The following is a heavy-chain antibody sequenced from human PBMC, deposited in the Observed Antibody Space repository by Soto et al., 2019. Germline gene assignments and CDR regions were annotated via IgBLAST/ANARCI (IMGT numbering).Heavy chain of an antibody. CDR2: IKQDGSEK. D-gene: IGHD3-10*01. Sequence: GGSLRLSCAASGFSFSSYWMTWVRQAPGKGLEWVANIKQDGSEKFHVDSVKGRFTISRDNAKNSLYLQMNSLRAEDTAVYYCARGAGSYFRRVVGAFDIWGQGTMVTVSS. J-gene: IGHJ3*02. CDR3: ARGAGSYFRRVVGAFDI. V-gene: IGHV3-7*04. CDR1: GFSFSSYW.